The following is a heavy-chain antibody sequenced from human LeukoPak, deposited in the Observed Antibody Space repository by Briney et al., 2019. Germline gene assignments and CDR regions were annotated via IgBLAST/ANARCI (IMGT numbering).Heavy chain of an antibody. V-gene: IGHV3-48*03. Sequence: GGSLRLSCAASGFTFSSYEMNWVRQAPGKGLEWVSYISSSGSTIYYADSVKGRFTISRDNAKNSLYLQMNSLRAEDTAVYYCARALLSGDAFDIWGQGTMVTVSS. J-gene: IGHJ3*02. D-gene: IGHD3-10*01. CDR1: GFTFSSYE. CDR3: ARALLSGDAFDI. CDR2: ISSSGSTI.